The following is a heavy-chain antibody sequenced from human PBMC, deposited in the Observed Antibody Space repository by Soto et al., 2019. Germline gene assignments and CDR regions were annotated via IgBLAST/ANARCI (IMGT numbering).Heavy chain of an antibody. V-gene: IGHV1-18*01. D-gene: IGHD3-3*01. CDR2: ISAYNGNT. CDR1: GYTFTSYG. CDR3: ARAYYDFWSGYYAYYYGMDV. J-gene: IGHJ6*02. Sequence: QVQLVQSGAEVKKPGASVKVSCKASGYTFTSYGISWVRQAPGQGLEWMGWISAYNGNTNYAQKLQGRVTMTTDTSTSTAYMELRSLRSDDTAVYYCARAYYDFWSGYYAYYYGMDVWGQGTTVTVSS.